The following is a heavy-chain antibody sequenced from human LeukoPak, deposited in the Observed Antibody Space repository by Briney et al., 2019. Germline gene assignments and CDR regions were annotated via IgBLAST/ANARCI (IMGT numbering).Heavy chain of an antibody. V-gene: IGHV4-59*08. Sequence: SETLSLTCAVSGGSITNYYWSWIRQPPGKGLEWVGYIFYSGSTKYNPSLKSRVTLSVDTSKNQFSLKLSSVTAADTAVYYCARADSNYDSEYYAFDIWGQGTMVTVSS. J-gene: IGHJ3*02. CDR1: GGSITNYY. CDR2: IFYSGST. CDR3: ARADSNYDSEYYAFDI. D-gene: IGHD4-11*01.